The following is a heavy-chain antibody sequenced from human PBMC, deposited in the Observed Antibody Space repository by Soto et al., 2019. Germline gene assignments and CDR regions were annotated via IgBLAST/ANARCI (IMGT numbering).Heavy chain of an antibody. Sequence: EVQLLESGGGLVQPGGSLRLSCAASGFTFGIHAMSWVRQAPGKGLEWVSFISGSGGSTYYADSVKGRFTISRDNSKKTLYLQMNCLRGEDTAVYYCGKGSAATNYFYYATDVWGQGTTVTVSS. J-gene: IGHJ6*02. D-gene: IGHD2-15*01. CDR1: GFTFGIHA. CDR3: GKGSAATNYFYYATDV. V-gene: IGHV3-23*01. CDR2: ISGSGGST.